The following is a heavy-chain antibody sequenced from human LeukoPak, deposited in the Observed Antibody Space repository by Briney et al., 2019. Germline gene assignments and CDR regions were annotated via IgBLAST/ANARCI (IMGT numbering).Heavy chain of an antibody. CDR2: ISWDGGST. CDR1: GFTFDDYA. CDR3: AKDIAVAGTNYYGMDV. Sequence: GGSLRLSCAASGFTFDDYAMHWVRQAPGKGLEWVSLISWDGGSTYYADSVKGRFTISRDNSKNSLYLQMNSLRAEDTALYYCAKDIAVAGTNYYGMDVWGQGTTVTVSS. V-gene: IGHV3-43D*03. D-gene: IGHD6-19*01. J-gene: IGHJ6*02.